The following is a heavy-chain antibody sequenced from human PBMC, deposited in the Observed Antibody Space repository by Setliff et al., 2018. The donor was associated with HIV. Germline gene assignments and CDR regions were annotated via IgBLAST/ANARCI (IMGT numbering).Heavy chain of an antibody. J-gene: IGHJ4*02. CDR3: ARDSGTNDHFLSPYYGALDF. CDR2: INPRSGVT. CDR1: GYPFADHY. D-gene: IGHD3-3*02. Sequence: ASVKVSCKSSGYPFADHYPHWVRQAPGQGLQWMGWINPRSGVTKYAQNFQGRFIMTTDTTINTAYMQLERLTSDDTALYYCARDSGTNDHFLSPYYGALDFWGLGTLVTVSS. V-gene: IGHV1-2*02.